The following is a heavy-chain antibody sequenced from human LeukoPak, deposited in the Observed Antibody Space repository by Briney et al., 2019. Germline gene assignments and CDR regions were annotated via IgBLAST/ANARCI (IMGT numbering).Heavy chain of an antibody. J-gene: IGHJ4*02. CDR2: IYYSGST. CDR1: GGSITSSY. Sequence: PAETLSLTCTVSGGSITSSYWSWIRQPPGKGLEWIGYIYYSGSTNYNPSLKSRVTISVDTSKNQFSLKLRSVTAADTAVYYCARGGTSGSYSGDFDFWGQGTLVTVSS. D-gene: IGHD1-26*01. V-gene: IGHV4-59*01. CDR3: ARGGTSGSYSGDFDF.